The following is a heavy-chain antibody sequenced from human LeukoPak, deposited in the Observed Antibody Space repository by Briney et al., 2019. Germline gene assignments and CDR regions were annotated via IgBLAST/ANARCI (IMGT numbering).Heavy chain of an antibody. CDR2: IYYSGST. V-gene: IGHV4-31*03. Sequence: SETLSLTCTVSGGSISSGGYYWSWIRQHPGKGLEWIGYIYYSGSTYYNPSLKSRVTISVDTSKNQFSLKLSSVTAADTAVYYCARVRVITFGGVIVKTFDYWGQGTLVTVSS. CDR1: GGSISSGGYY. CDR3: ARVRVITFGGVIVKTFDY. J-gene: IGHJ4*02. D-gene: IGHD3-16*02.